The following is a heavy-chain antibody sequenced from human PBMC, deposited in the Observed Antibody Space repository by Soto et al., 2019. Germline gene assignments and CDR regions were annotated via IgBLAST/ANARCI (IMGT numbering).Heavy chain of an antibody. J-gene: IGHJ5*02. Sequence: SETLSLTCTVTGASISSYFWTWIRQPAGKGLDWIGRISASGTTNYNPSLKSRVTMSVDTSKNHFSLNLSSVTAADTAVYYCAREAGPDRWFDPWGQGTLVTVSS. CDR3: AREAGPDRWFDP. CDR1: GASISSYF. V-gene: IGHV4-4*07. CDR2: ISASGTT. D-gene: IGHD6-19*01.